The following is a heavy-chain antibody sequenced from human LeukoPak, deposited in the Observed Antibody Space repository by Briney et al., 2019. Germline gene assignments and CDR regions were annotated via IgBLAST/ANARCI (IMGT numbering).Heavy chain of an antibody. CDR1: GFIVDTNY. CDR2: IYAGGST. V-gene: IGHV3-53*01. J-gene: IGHJ4*02. CDR3: ARFSRGVRAPWYFDY. Sequence: GGSLRLSCVASGFIVDTNYMSWVRQAPGKGLEWVSVIYAGGSTYYADSVKGRFTISRDASKNTLSLQMSSLSAEDTAFYYCARFSRGVRAPWYFDYWGQGTLVTVSS. D-gene: IGHD3-10*01.